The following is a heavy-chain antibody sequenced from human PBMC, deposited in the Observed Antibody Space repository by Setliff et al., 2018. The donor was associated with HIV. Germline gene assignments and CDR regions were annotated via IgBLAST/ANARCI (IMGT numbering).Heavy chain of an antibody. J-gene: IGHJ4*02. CDR1: GFTFSDYN. CDR2: ISSSSDTI. CDR3: AKAQRGSSGVDY. D-gene: IGHD3-22*01. Sequence: GGSLRLSCAATGFTFSDYNMNWVRQAPGKGLECISYISSSSDTIYYADSVKGRFTISRDNAKNSLYLQMNILRAEDTAVYYCAKAQRGSSGVDYWGQGTLVTVSS. V-gene: IGHV3-48*04.